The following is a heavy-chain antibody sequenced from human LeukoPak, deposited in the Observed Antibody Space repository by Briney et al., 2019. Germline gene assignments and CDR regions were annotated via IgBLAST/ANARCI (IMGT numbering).Heavy chain of an antibody. D-gene: IGHD3-10*01. CDR2: ITSGGSKT. J-gene: IGHJ6*03. CDR3: AKDLRRSGILINYYYMDV. Sequence: PGGSLRLSCAASGSIFSNYAMSWGRQAPGKGLEWVSTITSGGSKTFYADSVKGRFSISRDNSKNMLYLQMTSLRADDTAVYYCAKDLRRSGILINYYYMDVWGKGTTVTVSS. CDR1: GSIFSNYA. V-gene: IGHV3-23*01.